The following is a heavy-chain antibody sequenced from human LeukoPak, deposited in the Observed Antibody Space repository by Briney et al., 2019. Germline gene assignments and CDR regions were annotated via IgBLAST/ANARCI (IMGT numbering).Heavy chain of an antibody. CDR1: GTDFRHFA. Sequence: GGSLRLSCADSGTDFRHFAFNWVRQAPGKGLEWVSSITSGSAFMYYADSVKGRFTISRDNAKNSLYLQMDSLRAEDTAVYYCVRGRVEEKYWYFDVWGRGTLVTVSS. CDR2: ITSGSAFM. CDR3: VRGRVEEKYWYFDV. J-gene: IGHJ2*01. V-gene: IGHV3-21*01.